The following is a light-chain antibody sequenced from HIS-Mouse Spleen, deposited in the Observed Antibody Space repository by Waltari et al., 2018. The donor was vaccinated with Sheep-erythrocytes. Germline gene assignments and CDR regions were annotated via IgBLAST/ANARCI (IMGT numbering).Light chain of an antibody. CDR2: DAS. CDR3: QQANSFPIT. CDR1: QDISNY. Sequence: DIQMTQSPSSLSASVGDRVTITCQASQDISNYLNWYQQKPGKAPKLLIYDASNLETGVPSRFSGSGSGTDFTFTISSLQPEDFATYYCQQANSFPITFGQGTKVEIK. V-gene: IGKV1-33*01. J-gene: IGKJ1*01.